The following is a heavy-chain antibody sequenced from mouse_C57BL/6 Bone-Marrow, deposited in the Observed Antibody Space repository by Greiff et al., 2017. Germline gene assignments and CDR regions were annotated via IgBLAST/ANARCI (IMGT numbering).Heavy chain of an antibody. Sequence: QVQLQQSGAELVRPGASVTLSCKASGYTFTDYEMHWVKQTPVPGLEWIGAIDPETGGTAYNQKFKGKAILTADKSSSTAYMELRSLTSEDSAVYYCTKAWFAYWGQGTLVTVSA. CDR1: GYTFTDYE. J-gene: IGHJ3*01. CDR2: IDPETGGT. CDR3: TKAWFAY. V-gene: IGHV1-15*01.